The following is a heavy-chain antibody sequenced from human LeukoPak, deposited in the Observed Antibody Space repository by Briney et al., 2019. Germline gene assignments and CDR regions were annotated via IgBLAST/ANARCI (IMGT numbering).Heavy chain of an antibody. CDR2: TYYSGST. CDR1: GDSISSSY. CDR3: ARDEMGDV. V-gene: IGHV4-59*01. Sequence: PSETLSLTCTVSGDSISSSYWSWIRQPPGKGLEWIGYTYYSGSTYYNPSLKSRVTISVDTSKNQFSLKLNSVTAADTAVYYCARDEMGDVWGQGTTVTVSS. J-gene: IGHJ6*02. D-gene: IGHD2-8*01.